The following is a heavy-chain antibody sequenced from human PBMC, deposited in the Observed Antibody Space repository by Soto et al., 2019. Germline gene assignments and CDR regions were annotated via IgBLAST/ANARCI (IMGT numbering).Heavy chain of an antibody. CDR2: ISAYTGNT. CDR1: GYTFTSYG. D-gene: IGHD1-26*01. J-gene: IGHJ4*02. V-gene: IGHV1-18*01. CDR3: ARVGSYFFGFDY. Sequence: WASVKVSCKASGYTFTSYGITWVRQAPGQGLEWMGWISAYTGNTHYAQKLQGRVTMTTDTSTSTAYMELRSLRSDDTAVYYCARVGSYFFGFDYWGQGTLVTVSS.